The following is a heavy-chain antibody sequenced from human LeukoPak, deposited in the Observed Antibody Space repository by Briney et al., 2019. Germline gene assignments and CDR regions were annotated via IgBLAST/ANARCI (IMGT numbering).Heavy chain of an antibody. CDR1: GFTFSSYA. Sequence: GGSLRLSCAASGFTFSSYAMSWVRQAPGKGLEWVSAISGGGGSTYYADFVKGRFTISRDNSKNTLYLQMNSLRAEDTAVYYCAKCPEGSYLYCYFDYWGQGTLVTVSS. CDR2: ISGGGGST. J-gene: IGHJ4*02. V-gene: IGHV3-23*01. CDR3: AKCPEGSYLYCYFDY. D-gene: IGHD1-26*01.